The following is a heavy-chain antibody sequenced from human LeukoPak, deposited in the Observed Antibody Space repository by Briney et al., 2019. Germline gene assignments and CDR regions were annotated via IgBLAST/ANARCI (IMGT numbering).Heavy chain of an antibody. CDR1: GGSISSSVYY. Sequence: PSETLSLTCTVSGGSISSSVYYWGWTRQPPGEGLEWIGSIYYSGSTYYNQSLRSGVTISVDTSKTEFSLKMSPVTAADTAVYYCARDQTTLRLAAAGIRWGQRTLVTVSS. CDR3: ARDQTTLRLAAAGIR. J-gene: IGHJ4*02. CDR2: IYYSGST. V-gene: IGHV4-39*07. D-gene: IGHD6-25*01.